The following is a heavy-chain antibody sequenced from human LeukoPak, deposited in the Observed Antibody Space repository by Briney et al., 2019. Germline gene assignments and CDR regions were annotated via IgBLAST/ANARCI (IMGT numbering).Heavy chain of an antibody. CDR1: GFPFSTFE. V-gene: IGHV3-48*03. CDR3: ARAPLLGYCSSTSCFYFDY. Sequence: PGGSLRLSCAGSGFPFSTFEMNWVRQAPGKGLEWVSYISSSGSTIYYADSVKGRFTISRDNAKNSLYLQMNSLRAEDTAVYYCARAPLLGYCSSTSCFYFDYWGQGTLVTVSS. D-gene: IGHD2-2*01. CDR2: ISSSGSTI. J-gene: IGHJ4*02.